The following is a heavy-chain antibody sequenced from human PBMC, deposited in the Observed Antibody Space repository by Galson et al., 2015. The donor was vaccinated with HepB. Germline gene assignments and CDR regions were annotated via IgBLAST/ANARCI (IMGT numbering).Heavy chain of an antibody. Sequence: CAISGDSVSSNSAAWNWIRQSPSRGLEWLGRTYYRSKWYNDYAVSVKSRITINPDTSKNQFSLQLNFVTPEDTAVYYCARGDSSSWQAAEYFQHWGQGTLVTVSS. J-gene: IGHJ1*01. CDR1: GDSVSSNSAA. V-gene: IGHV6-1*01. D-gene: IGHD6-13*01. CDR3: ARGDSSSWQAAEYFQH. CDR2: TYYRSKWYN.